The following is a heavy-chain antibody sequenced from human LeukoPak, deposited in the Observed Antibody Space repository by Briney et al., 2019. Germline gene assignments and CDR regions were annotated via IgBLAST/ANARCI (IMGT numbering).Heavy chain of an antibody. CDR3: ARADYDRSGYYADY. D-gene: IGHD3-22*01. Sequence: GGSLRLSCAASGFTFSAYAMHWVRQAPGKGLEYVSAISTNGGTTYYANSVKGRFTISRDNSKNTLYLQMGSLRAEDMAVYYCARADYDRSGYYADYWGQGTLVTVSS. CDR2: ISTNGGTT. V-gene: IGHV3-64*01. CDR1: GFTFSAYA. J-gene: IGHJ4*02.